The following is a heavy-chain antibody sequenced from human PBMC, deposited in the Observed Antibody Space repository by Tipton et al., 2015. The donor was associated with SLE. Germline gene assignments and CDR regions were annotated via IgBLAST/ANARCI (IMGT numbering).Heavy chain of an antibody. CDR2: IFTTGTT. J-gene: IGHJ4*02. Sequence: TLSLTCTVSGDSLNRGAYYCSWIRQSAGKGLEWMGPIFTTGTTRYHPSLRGRATISSDTSKNQFSLEVKSVSAADTAVYYCSRDREGFGDFYFDYWGQGILVTVSS. CDR1: GDSLNRGAYY. V-gene: IGHV4-61*02. D-gene: IGHD4-17*01. CDR3: SRDREGFGDFYFDY.